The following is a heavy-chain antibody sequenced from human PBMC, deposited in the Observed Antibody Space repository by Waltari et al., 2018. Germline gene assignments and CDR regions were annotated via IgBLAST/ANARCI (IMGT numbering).Heavy chain of an antibody. CDR2: IYYSGST. Sequence: VQLQESGPGLVKPSETLSLTCTVSGGSVSSGSYYWSWIRQPPGKGLEWIGYIYYSGSTNYNPSLKSRVTISVDTSKNQFSLKLSSVTAADTAVYYCARVGYGYGFGYWGQGTLVTVSS. V-gene: IGHV4-61*01. CDR1: GGSVSSGSYY. D-gene: IGHD4-17*01. J-gene: IGHJ4*02. CDR3: ARVGYGYGFGY.